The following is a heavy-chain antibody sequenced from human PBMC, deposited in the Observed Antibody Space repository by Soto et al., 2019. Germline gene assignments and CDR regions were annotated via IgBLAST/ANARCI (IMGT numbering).Heavy chain of an antibody. CDR2: MNPSSGDS. CDR1: GYTFTTYD. J-gene: IGHJ4*02. Sequence: ASVKVSCKASGYTFTTYDINWVRQATGQGLEWMGWMNPSSGDSGSAQKFQGRVTMTRNIFMNTASMEMSSLTSDDTAVYYCARGSRQWLPDWGQGTLVTVSS. CDR3: ARGSRQWLPD. V-gene: IGHV1-8*01. D-gene: IGHD6-19*01.